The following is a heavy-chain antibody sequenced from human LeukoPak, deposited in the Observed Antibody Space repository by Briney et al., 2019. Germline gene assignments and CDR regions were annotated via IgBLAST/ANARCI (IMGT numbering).Heavy chain of an antibody. CDR1: GGSFSGYY. CDR3: ARGNVVPAAILYYYYYVDV. CDR2: INHSGST. Sequence: SETLSLTCAVYGGSFSGYYWSWIRQPPGKGLEWIGEINHSGSTNYNPSLKSRVTISVDTSKNQFSLKLSSVTAADTAVYYCARGNVVPAAILYYYYYVDVWGKGTTVTVSS. D-gene: IGHD2-2*02. J-gene: IGHJ6*03. V-gene: IGHV4-34*01.